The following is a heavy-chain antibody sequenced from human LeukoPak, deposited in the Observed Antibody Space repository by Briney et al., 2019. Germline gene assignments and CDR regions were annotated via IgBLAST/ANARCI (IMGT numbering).Heavy chain of an antibody. Sequence: GASVKVSCKASGYTFTSYDINWVRQATGQGLEWMGWMNPNSGNTGYAQKFLGRVTITRNPSISTAYMELSSLRSEDTAVYYCARGVIDGSGNYPLDYWGQGTLVTVSS. J-gene: IGHJ4*02. V-gene: IGHV1-8*03. D-gene: IGHD3-10*01. CDR3: ARGVIDGSGNYPLDY. CDR1: GYTFTSYD. CDR2: MNPNSGNT.